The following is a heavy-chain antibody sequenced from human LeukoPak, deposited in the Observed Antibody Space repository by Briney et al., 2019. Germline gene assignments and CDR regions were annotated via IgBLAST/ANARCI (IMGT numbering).Heavy chain of an antibody. J-gene: IGHJ3*02. CDR1: GFTFSSYS. D-gene: IGHD3-10*01. CDR3: ARGLEDGSGIPDAFDI. Sequence: GGSLRLSCAASGFTFSSYSMNWVRQAPGKGLEWVPSISSSSSYIYYADSVKGRFTISRDNAKNSLYLQMNSLRAEDTAVYYCARGLEDGSGIPDAFDIWGQGTMVTVSS. V-gene: IGHV3-21*01. CDR2: ISSSSSYI.